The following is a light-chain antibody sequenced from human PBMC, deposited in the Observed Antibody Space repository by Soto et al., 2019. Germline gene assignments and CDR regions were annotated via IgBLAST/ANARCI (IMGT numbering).Light chain of an antibody. CDR3: SSFVGGDSFDVI. J-gene: IGLJ2*01. CDR1: GSDIGAYNY. Sequence: QSVLTQPPSASGSPGQSVTISCTGTGSDIGAYNYVSWYQQYPGKAPKVMIYDVIKRPSGVPDRFSGSKSGNTASLTVSGLRADDDAVYYCSSFVGGDSFDVIFGGGTKLTVL. V-gene: IGLV2-8*01. CDR2: DVI.